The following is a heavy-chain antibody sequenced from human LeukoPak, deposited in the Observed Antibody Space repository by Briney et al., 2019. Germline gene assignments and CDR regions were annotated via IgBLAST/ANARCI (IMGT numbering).Heavy chain of an antibody. CDR3: AIRKEALTYYYGSGSYTGAFDI. CDR2: IYYSGRT. V-gene: IGHV4-39*07. D-gene: IGHD3-10*01. CDR1: GGSISSSSYY. J-gene: IGHJ3*02. Sequence: SETLSHTCTVSGGSISSSSYYWGWICQPPGKGLEWIGSIYYSGRTYYNPSLKSRVTISVDTSKNQFSLKLSSVTAADTAVYYCAIRKEALTYYYGSGSYTGAFDIWGQGTMVTVSS.